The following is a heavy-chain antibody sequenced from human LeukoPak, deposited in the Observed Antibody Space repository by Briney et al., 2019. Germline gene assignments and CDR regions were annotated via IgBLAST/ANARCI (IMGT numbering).Heavy chain of an antibody. CDR1: GGSISSYY. D-gene: IGHD3-16*01. J-gene: IGHJ4*02. CDR3: ATGGNGDYFGY. V-gene: IGHV4-59*08. CDR2: IYYSGST. Sequence: KPSETLSLTCTVSGGSISSYYWSWIRQPPGKGLEWIGYIYYSGSTNYNPSLKSRVTISVDTSKNQFSLKLSSVTAADTAVYYCATGGNGDYFGYWGQGTLVTVPS.